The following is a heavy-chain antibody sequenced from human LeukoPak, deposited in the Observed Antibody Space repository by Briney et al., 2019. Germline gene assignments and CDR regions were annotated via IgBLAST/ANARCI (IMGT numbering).Heavy chain of an antibody. D-gene: IGHD6-19*01. J-gene: IGHJ6*03. V-gene: IGHV3-30*03. CDR3: ARADFSGWYRSIDYYYYYMDV. CDR1: GFTFSSYG. Sequence: GGSLRLSCAASGFTFSSYGMHWVRQAPGKGLEWVAVISYDGSNKYYADSVKGRFTISRDNAKNSLYLQMNSLRAEDTAVYYCARADFSGWYRSIDYYYYYMDVWGKGTTVTISS. CDR2: ISYDGSNK.